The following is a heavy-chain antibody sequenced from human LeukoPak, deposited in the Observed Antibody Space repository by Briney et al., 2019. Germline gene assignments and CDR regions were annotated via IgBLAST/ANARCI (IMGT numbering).Heavy chain of an antibody. CDR2: INSDGSST. D-gene: IGHD2-15*01. Sequence: GGSLRLSCAASGFTFSSYWMHWVRQAPGKGLVWVSRINSDGSSTSYADSVKGRFTISRDNAKNTLYLQMNSLRAEDTAVYYCARGNTLVVAATRFDYWGQGTLVTVSS. CDR1: GFTFSSYW. V-gene: IGHV3-74*01. CDR3: ARGNTLVVAATRFDY. J-gene: IGHJ4*02.